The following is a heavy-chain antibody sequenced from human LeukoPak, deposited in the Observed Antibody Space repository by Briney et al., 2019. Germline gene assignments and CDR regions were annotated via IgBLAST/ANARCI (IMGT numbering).Heavy chain of an antibody. J-gene: IGHJ4*02. D-gene: IGHD1-26*01. CDR3: ARAIVGATFDY. V-gene: IGHV4-30-4*08. Sequence: SETLSLTCTVSGGSISSGDYYWSWIRQPPGKGLEWIGYIYYSGSTYYNPSLKSRVTISVDTSKNQSSLKLSSVTAADTAVYYCARAIVGATFDYWGQGTLVTVSS. CDR1: GGSISSGDYY. CDR2: IYYSGST.